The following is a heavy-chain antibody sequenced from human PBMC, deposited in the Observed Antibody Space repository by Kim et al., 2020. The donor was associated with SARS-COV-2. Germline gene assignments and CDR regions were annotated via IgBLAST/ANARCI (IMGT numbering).Heavy chain of an antibody. D-gene: IGHD5-12*01. V-gene: IGHV3-30*18. CDR2: ISYDGSNK. CDR3: AKDFGRDGYKADAFDI. CDR1: GFTFSSYG. Sequence: GGSLRLSCAASGFTFSSYGMHWVRQAPGKGLEWVAVISYDGSNKYYADSVKGRFTISRDNSKNTLYLQMNSLRAEDTAVYYCAKDFGRDGYKADAFDIWGQGTMVTVSS. J-gene: IGHJ3*02.